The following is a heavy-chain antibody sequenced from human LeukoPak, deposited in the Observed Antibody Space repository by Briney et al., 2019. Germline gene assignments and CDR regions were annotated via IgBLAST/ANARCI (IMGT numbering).Heavy chain of an antibody. CDR2: FDPEDGET. V-gene: IGHV1-24*01. D-gene: IGHD2-2*01. CDR1: GYTLTELS. J-gene: IGHJ3*02. Sequence: ASVKVSCKVSGYTLTELSMHWVRQAPGKGLEWMGGFDPEDGETIYAQKFQGRVTMTEDTPTDTAYMELSSLRSEDTAVYYCATGAPGGLVPAAPSFIWGQGTMVTVSS. CDR3: ATGAPGGLVPAAPSFI.